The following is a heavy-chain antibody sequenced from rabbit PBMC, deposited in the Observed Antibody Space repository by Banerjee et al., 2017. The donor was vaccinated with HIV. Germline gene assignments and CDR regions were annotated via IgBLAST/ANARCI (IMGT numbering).Heavy chain of an antibody. V-gene: IGHV1S40*01. CDR3: ARGYGGYVGYDYAFNL. Sequence: QSLEESGGGLVQPEGSLTLTCTASGFDLSSYYDMCWVRQAPGKGLEWIACIDTSYGNTAYASWAKGRFTISKTSSTSVTLQMTSLTAADTATYFCARGYGGYVGYDYAFNLWGPGTLVTVS. D-gene: IGHD6-1*01. CDR1: GFDLSSYYD. CDR2: IDTSYGNT. J-gene: IGHJ4*01.